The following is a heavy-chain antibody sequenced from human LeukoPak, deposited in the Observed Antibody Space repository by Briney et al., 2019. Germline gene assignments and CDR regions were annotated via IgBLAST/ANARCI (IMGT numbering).Heavy chain of an antibody. CDR3: ASGGYYDFWSGFDY. CDR1: GGSVSSGGYS. J-gene: IGHJ4*02. CDR2: IYHSGST. V-gene: IGHV4-30-2*01. Sequence: SETLSLTCAVSGGSVSSGGYSWSWIRQPPGKGLEWIGYIYHSGSTYYNPSLKSRVTISVDRSKNQFSLKLSSVTAADTAVYYCASGGYYDFWSGFDYWGQGTLVPSPQ. D-gene: IGHD3-3*01.